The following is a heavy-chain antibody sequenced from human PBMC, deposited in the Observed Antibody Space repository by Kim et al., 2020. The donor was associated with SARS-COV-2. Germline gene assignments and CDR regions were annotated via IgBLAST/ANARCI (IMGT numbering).Heavy chain of an antibody. J-gene: IGHJ4*02. D-gene: IGHD4-17*01. CDR1: GFTFSASA. CDR3: SRHNGKHGDRGFDN. CDR2: IRRKPNNYAT. V-gene: IGHV3-73*01. Sequence: GGSLRLSCAASGFTFSASAMHWVRQASGKGLEWVGRIRRKPNNYATSYAASVTGRFTISRDDSTNTVYLQMERLKTEDTAVYFCSRHNGKHGDRGFDNWGRVGLVTISS.